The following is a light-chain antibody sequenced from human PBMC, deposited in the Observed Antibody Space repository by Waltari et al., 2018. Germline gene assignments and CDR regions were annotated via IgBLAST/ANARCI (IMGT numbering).Light chain of an antibody. J-gene: IGLJ3*02. CDR3: AAWDDSRNGPV. CDR1: HPNLRTNP. CDR2: TNN. V-gene: IGLV1-44*01. Sequence: QSALTQPPSASGTPGPSVPISCSGSHPNLRTNPLNWYQQLPGTAPKLLIYTNNQRPSGVPDRFSGSKSGTSASLAISGLQSEDEADYYCAAWDDSRNGPVFGGGTELTVL.